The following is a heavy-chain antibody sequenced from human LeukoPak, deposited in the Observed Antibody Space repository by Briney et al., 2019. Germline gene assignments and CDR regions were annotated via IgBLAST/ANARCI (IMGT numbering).Heavy chain of an antibody. CDR2: INPSGGTT. J-gene: IGHJ4*02. CDR1: GYTFTSYH. CDR3: ARDGHYYGSGSYT. D-gene: IGHD3-10*01. Sequence: ASVKVSCKASGYTFTSYHMHWVRQAPGQGLEWMGIINPSGGTTNYAQKLQGRVTMTTDTSTSTAYMELRSLRSDDTAVYYCARDGHYYGSGSYTWGQGTLVTVSS. V-gene: IGHV1-46*01.